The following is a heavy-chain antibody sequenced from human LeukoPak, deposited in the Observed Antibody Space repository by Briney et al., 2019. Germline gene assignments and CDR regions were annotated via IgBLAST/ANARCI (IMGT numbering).Heavy chain of an antibody. Sequence: PSETLSLTCTVSGGSISSYYWSWIRQPPGKGLEWIGYIYYSGSTNYNPSLKSRVTISVDTSKNQFSLKLSPVTAADTAVYYCARQGGSSWYENWFDPWGQGTLVTVSS. CDR2: IYYSGST. D-gene: IGHD6-13*01. J-gene: IGHJ5*02. CDR3: ARQGGSSWYENWFDP. V-gene: IGHV4-59*08. CDR1: GGSISSYY.